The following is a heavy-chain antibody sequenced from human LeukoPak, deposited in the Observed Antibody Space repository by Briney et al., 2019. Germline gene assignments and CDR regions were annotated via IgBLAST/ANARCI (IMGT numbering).Heavy chain of an antibody. CDR3: ARRDYYDSSTFDY. J-gene: IGHJ4*02. CDR2: IYYSGST. Sequence: SETLSLTCTVPGGSISSGGYYWSWIRQHPGKGLEWIGYIYYSGSTYYNPSLKSRVTISVDTSKNQFSLQLSSVTAADTAVYYCARRDYYDSSTFDYGGQGTLVTVSS. CDR1: GGSISSGGYY. D-gene: IGHD3-22*01. V-gene: IGHV4-31*03.